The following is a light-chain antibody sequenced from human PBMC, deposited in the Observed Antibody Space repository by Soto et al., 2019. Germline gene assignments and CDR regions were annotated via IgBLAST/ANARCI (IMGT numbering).Light chain of an antibody. Sequence: EIVMTQSPATLSVSPGERATLSCRASQSVSSNLAWHQQKPGQAPRLLIYSASTRATGTPARFSGSESGTEYTLTIISRLSDDIAVYYCQQYDIWPITCGQGTRLEI. CDR1: QSVSSN. CDR2: SAS. J-gene: IGKJ5*01. V-gene: IGKV3-15*01. CDR3: QQYDIWPIT.